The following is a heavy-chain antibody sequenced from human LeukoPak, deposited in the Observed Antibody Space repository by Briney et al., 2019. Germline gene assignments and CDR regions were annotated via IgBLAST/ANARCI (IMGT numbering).Heavy chain of an antibody. CDR2: FHYSRAT. CDR3: ARGHLGLSP. Sequence: SDTLSLTCTVSGVSISGYSWTWIRQPPGQGLEWIGYFHYSRATSYNPSLTGRVTISVDTAMDQISLRLNSVTAADTAVYYCARGHLGLSPWGQGTLVTVS. V-gene: IGHV4-59*07. D-gene: IGHD3-10*01. J-gene: IGHJ5*02. CDR1: GVSISGYS.